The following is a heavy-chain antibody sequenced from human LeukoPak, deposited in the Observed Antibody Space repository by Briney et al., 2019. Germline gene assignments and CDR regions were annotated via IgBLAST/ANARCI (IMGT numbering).Heavy chain of an antibody. V-gene: IGHV3-30*18. CDR3: AKDKAVTTEQTQYFQH. J-gene: IGHJ1*01. D-gene: IGHD4-11*01. CDR2: ISYDGSNK. CDR1: GFTFSSYG. Sequence: GGSLRLSCAASGFTFSSYGMHWVRQAPGKGLEWVAVISYDGSNKYYADSVKGRFTISRDNSKNTLYLQMNSLRAEDTAVYYCAKDKAVTTEQTQYFQHWGQGTLVTVSS.